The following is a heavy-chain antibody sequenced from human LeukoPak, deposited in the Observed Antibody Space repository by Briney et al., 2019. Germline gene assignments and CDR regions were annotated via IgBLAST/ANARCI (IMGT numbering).Heavy chain of an antibody. D-gene: IGHD1-26*01. Sequence: SETLSLTCTVSGGSISSYYWSWIRQPPGKGLEWIGYIYYSGSTNYNPSLKSRVTISVDTSKNQFSLKLSSVTAADTAVYYCARAPLSGSYPPLVVGYYFDYWGQGTLVTVSS. J-gene: IGHJ4*02. CDR3: ARAPLSGSYPPLVVGYYFDY. CDR2: IYYSGST. CDR1: GGSISSYY. V-gene: IGHV4-59*01.